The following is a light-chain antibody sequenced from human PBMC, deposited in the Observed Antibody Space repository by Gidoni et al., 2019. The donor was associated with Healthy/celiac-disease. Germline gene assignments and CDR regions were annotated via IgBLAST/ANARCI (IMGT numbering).Light chain of an antibody. CDR3: QQYNSYRPT. Sequence: DIQMTQSPSSLSASVGEGVTITCRATQCSSNYLPWFQQKPGKAPKSLLYAAASLQSRVPSTCCGSGSGTDFTLIIISLQPEDFATDYCQQYNSYRPTFGQGTKVEIK. V-gene: IGKV1-16*01. CDR1: QCSSNY. CDR2: AAA. J-gene: IGKJ1*01.